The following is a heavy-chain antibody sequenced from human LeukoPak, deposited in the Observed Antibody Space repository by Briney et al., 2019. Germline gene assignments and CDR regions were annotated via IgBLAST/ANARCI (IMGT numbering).Heavy chain of an antibody. D-gene: IGHD5-18*01. CDR3: ARDHTAMGFDY. CDR2: IYYSGST. CDR1: GGSISSYY. J-gene: IGHJ4*02. V-gene: IGHV4-59*01. Sequence: SETLSLTCTVSGGSISSYYWSWIRQPPGKGLEWIGYIYYSGSTNYNPSLKSRATISVDTSKNQFSLKLSSVTAADTAVYYCARDHTAMGFDYWGQGTLVTVSS.